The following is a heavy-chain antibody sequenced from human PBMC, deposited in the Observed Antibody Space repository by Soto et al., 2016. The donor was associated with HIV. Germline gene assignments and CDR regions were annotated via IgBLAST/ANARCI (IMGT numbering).Heavy chain of an antibody. V-gene: IGHV3-21*01. D-gene: IGHD3-9*01. CDR2: ISSSSSYI. CDR3: ARAQSPSVLRYFDRRAFDI. J-gene: IGHJ3*02. Sequence: EVQLVESGGGLVKPGGSLRLSCAASGFTFSSYSMNWVRQAPGKGLEWVSSISSSSSYIYYADSVKGRFTISRDNAKNSLYLQMNSLRAEDTAVYYCARAQSPSVLRYFDRRAFDIWAKGQWSPSLQ. CDR1: GFTFSSYS.